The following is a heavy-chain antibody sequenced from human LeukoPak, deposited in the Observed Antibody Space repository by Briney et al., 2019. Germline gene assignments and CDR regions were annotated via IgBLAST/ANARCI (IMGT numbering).Heavy chain of an antibody. Sequence: ASVTVSFTASGYTFTGYYMHWVRQAPGQGLEWMAWINPNSSGTNYAQKFQGRVTMTRDTSISTAYMELSRLRSDDTAVYYCARTQKGFDLNWFDPWGQGTLVTVSS. V-gene: IGHV1-2*02. CDR3: ARTQKGFDLNWFDP. CDR1: GYTFTGYY. CDR2: INPNSSGT. J-gene: IGHJ5*02.